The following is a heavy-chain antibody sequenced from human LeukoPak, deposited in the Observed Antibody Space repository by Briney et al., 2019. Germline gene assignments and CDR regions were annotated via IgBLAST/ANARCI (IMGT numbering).Heavy chain of an antibody. CDR3: ARDGAVAGIENDY. D-gene: IGHD6-19*01. CDR2: ISGGGGTI. V-gene: IGHV3-48*04. CDR1: GFTLSTYW. Sequence: PGGSLRLSCAASGFTLSTYWMHWVRQGPGKGLEWVSYISGGGGTILYADSVKGRFAISRDNAKNSLYLQMNSLRVEDTAVYYCARDGAVAGIENDYWGQGTLVTVSS. J-gene: IGHJ4*02.